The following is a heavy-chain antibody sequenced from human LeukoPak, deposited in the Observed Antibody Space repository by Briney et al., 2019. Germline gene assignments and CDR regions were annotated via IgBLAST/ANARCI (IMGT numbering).Heavy chain of an antibody. CDR1: GDSISISSYY. Sequence: PSETLSLTCTVSGDSISISSYYWGWIRQPPGRGLEWIGSIYYSGSTYYNPSLKSRATISLDTSKNQFSLKLSSVTAADTAVYYCARQATIFGGIDAFDIWGQGTLVTVSS. V-gene: IGHV4-39*01. D-gene: IGHD3-3*01. J-gene: IGHJ4*02. CDR3: ARQATIFGGIDAFDI. CDR2: IYYSGST.